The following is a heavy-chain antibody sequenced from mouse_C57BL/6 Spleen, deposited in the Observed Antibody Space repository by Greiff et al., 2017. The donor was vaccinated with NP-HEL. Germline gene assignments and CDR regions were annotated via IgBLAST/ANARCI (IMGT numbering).Heavy chain of an antibody. J-gene: IGHJ4*01. Sequence: DVKLVESGGGLVKPGGSLKLSCAASGFTFSSYAMSWVRQTPEKRLEWVATISDGGSYTYYPDNVKGRFTISRDNAKNNLYLQMSHLNSEDTAMYYCARAYYSNYEGYYYAMDYWGQGTSVTVSS. V-gene: IGHV5-4*03. CDR1: GFTFSSYA. CDR2: ISDGGSYT. D-gene: IGHD2-5*01. CDR3: ARAYYSNYEGYYYAMDY.